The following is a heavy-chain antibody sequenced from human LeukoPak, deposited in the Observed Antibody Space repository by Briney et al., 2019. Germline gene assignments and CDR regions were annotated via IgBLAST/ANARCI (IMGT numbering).Heavy chain of an antibody. Sequence: PGRSLRLSCAAPGFTFSNYDVHWVRQAPGKGLEWVASIKRDGSDTHYVDSVKGRFTISRDNAKNSLFLQMNSLTAEDTALYYCARDAFASGSHDYWGQGNLVTVSS. CDR1: GFTFSNYD. CDR2: IKRDGSDT. D-gene: IGHD3-10*01. V-gene: IGHV3-7*01. CDR3: ARDAFASGSHDY. J-gene: IGHJ4*02.